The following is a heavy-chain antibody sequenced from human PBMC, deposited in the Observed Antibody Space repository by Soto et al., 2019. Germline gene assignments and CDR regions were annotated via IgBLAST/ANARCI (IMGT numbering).Heavy chain of an antibody. V-gene: IGHV1-46*01. J-gene: IGHJ3*02. CDR3: ARDWVSSGAFDI. D-gene: IGHD6-13*01. CDR1: GYTFTSYY. Sequence: ASVKVSCKSSGYTFTSYYMHCVRQAPGQGLEWMGIINPSGGSTSYAQKFQGRVTMTRDTSTSTVYMGLSSLRSEDTAVYYCARDWVSSGAFDIWGQGTMVTVSS. CDR2: INPSGGST.